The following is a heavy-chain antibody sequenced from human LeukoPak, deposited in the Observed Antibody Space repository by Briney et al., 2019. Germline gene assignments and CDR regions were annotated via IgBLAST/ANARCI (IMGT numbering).Heavy chain of an antibody. Sequence: GESLKISCKGSGYSFTSYWIGWVRQMPGKGLEWMGIIYPGDSDTRYSPSFQGQVTISADKSISTAYLQWSSLKASDTAMYYCARHAVEQLVGHDAFDIWGQGTMVTVSS. J-gene: IGHJ3*02. CDR3: ARHAVEQLVGHDAFDI. V-gene: IGHV5-51*01. CDR1: GYSFTSYW. CDR2: IYPGDSDT. D-gene: IGHD6-6*01.